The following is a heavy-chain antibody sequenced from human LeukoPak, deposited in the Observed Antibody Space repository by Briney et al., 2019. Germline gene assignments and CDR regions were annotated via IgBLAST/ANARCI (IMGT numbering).Heavy chain of an antibody. J-gene: IGHJ4*02. Sequence: GGSLRLSCAASGFTFSGYAMSWVRQAPGKGLEWVSAIGGSGGSTYYADSVKGRFTISRDNSKNTLYLQMNSLRAEDTAVYYCAKDYGDYGTIDYWGQGTLVTVSS. CDR1: GFTFSGYA. V-gene: IGHV3-23*01. CDR3: AKDYGDYGTIDY. D-gene: IGHD4-17*01. CDR2: IGGSGGST.